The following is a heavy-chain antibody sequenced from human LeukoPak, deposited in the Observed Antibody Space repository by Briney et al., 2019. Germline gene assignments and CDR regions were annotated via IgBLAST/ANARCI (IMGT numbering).Heavy chain of an antibody. V-gene: IGHV3-64*01. J-gene: IGHJ6*03. CDR3: ARDGGGVVVVPAARYMDV. Sequence: PGGSLRLSCAASGFTFSSYAMHWVRQAPGKGLEYVSAVSSNGGSTYYANSVKGRFTISRDNSKNTLYLQMGSLRAEDMAVYYCARDGGGVVVVPAARYMDVWGKGTTVTVSS. CDR2: VSSNGGST. CDR1: GFTFSSYA. D-gene: IGHD2-2*01.